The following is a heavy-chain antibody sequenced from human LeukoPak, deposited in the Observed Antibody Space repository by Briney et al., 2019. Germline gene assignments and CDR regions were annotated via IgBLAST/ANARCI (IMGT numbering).Heavy chain of an antibody. D-gene: IGHD1-26*01. Sequence: GGALRLSCTASGFIFDDYVMSWVRQAPGKGREWVGFIRGKDYGGTTEYAASVKGRFIISRDDSKNSLYLQMNSLKTEDTAVYYCARAISGSYHDYWGQGTLVTASS. CDR1: GFIFDDYV. J-gene: IGHJ4*02. CDR2: IRGKDYGGTT. V-gene: IGHV3-49*04. CDR3: ARAISGSYHDY.